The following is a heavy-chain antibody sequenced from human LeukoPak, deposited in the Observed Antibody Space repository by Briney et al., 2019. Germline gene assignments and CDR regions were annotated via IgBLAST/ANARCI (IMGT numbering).Heavy chain of an antibody. V-gene: IGHV3-11*04. CDR2: IGSSGSTI. CDR1: GFTFSDYY. Sequence: GGSLRLPCAASGFTFSDYYMSWIRQAPGKGRERVSYIGSSGSTIYYADSVKGRFTISRDNAKNSLYLQMNSLRAEDTAVYYCARDRLRGYGGVDYWGQGTLVTVSS. CDR3: ARDRLRGYGGVDY. D-gene: IGHD1-26*01. J-gene: IGHJ4*02.